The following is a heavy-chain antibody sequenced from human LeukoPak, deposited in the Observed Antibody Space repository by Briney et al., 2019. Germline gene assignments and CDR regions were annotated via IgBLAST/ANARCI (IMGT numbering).Heavy chain of an antibody. CDR3: ARTRGFDY. CDR2: INPNNGGT. Sequence: ASVKVSCKTSGYSFTAYYMHWVRQAPGQGLEWMGWINPNNGGTNYAQKFQGRVTMTRDTSISTAYMELSSLRSEDTAVYYCARTRGFDYWGQGTLVTVSS. CDR1: GYSFTAYY. J-gene: IGHJ4*02. V-gene: IGHV1-2*02. D-gene: IGHD5-12*01.